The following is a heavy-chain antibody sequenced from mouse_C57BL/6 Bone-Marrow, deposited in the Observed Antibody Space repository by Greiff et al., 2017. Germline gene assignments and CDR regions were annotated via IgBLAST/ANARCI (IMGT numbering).Heavy chain of an antibody. CDR3: AAVYYGNPWYFDV. CDR2: ISRGGDYI. V-gene: IGHV5S21*01. CDR1: GFTFSSYA. Sequence: EVKLVESGEGLVKPGGSLKLSCAASGFTFSSYAMSWVRQTPEKRLEWVAYISRGGDYIYYAETVKGRFTITRDNARNTLYLQMSSLKSEDTAMYYVAAVYYGNPWYFDVWGTGTTVTVSS. J-gene: IGHJ1*03. D-gene: IGHD2-1*01.